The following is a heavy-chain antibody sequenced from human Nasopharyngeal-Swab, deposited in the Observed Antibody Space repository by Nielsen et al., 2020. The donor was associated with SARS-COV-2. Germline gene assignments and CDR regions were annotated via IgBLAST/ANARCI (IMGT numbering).Heavy chain of an antibody. CDR3: VREVPYSGHDDAFDI. CDR2: ISWNSGSI. V-gene: IGHV3-9*01. J-gene: IGHJ3*02. CDR1: GFTFDDYA. Sequence: SLRPPCVASGFTFDDYAMHLVRQAPGKGLEWVSGISWNSGSIAYADSVKGRFTISRDNAKNSLYLQMNSLRAEETAVYYCVREVPYSGHDDAFDIWGQGTMVTVSA. D-gene: IGHD5-12*01.